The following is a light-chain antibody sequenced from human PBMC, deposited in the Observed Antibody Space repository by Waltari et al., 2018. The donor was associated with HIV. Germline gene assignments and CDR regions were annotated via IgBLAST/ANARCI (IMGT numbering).Light chain of an antibody. J-gene: IGLJ1*01. V-gene: IGLV1-40*01. Sequence: QSVLTQPPLVSGAPGQRVIISCTGSTSSIGAGHQVHWYQQLPGTAPKLLIYGNTNRPSGVPDRFSGSKSGTSASLAITGLQAEDEAHCYCQSYDTSLAGPRVFGTGTKVTVL. CDR1: TSSIGAGHQ. CDR3: QSYDTSLAGPRV. CDR2: GNT.